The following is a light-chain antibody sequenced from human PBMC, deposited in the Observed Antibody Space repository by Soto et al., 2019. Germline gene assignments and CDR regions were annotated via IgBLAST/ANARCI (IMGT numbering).Light chain of an antibody. CDR3: SSYTSSSTLSTYV. V-gene: IGLV2-14*03. CDR1: SSDVGGYND. J-gene: IGLJ1*01. CDR2: AVS. Sequence: QSVLTQPASVSGSPGQSITISCTGTSSDVGGYNDVSWYQHHPGKAPKLMIYAVSNRPSGVSNRFSGSTSGNTASLIISGLQAEDEAYYYCSSYTSSSTLSTYVFGTGTKLTVL.